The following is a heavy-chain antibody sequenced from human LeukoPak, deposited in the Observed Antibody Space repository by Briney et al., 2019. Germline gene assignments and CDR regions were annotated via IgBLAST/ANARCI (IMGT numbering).Heavy chain of an antibody. CDR2: ISYDGSNK. J-gene: IGHJ4*02. CDR1: GFTFSSYA. CDR3: ARETGSAVGSTDFDY. V-gene: IGHV3-30-3*01. Sequence: GGSLRLSCAASGFTFSSYAIHWVRQAPGKGLEWVAVISYDGSNKYYADSVKGRFTISRDNSKNTLYLQMNSLRAEDTAVYYCARETGSAVGSTDFDYWAQGTLVTVSS. D-gene: IGHD4-17*01.